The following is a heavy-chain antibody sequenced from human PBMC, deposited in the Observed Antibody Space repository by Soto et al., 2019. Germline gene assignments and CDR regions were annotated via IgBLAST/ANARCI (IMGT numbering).Heavy chain of an antibody. CDR2: IYYSGSN. D-gene: IGHD1-26*01. J-gene: IGHJ4*02. Sequence: QVQLLESGPGLVKPSQTLSLTCSVSGGSISSGGYYWSWIRQHPGKGLEWIGYIYYSGSNYYNPSLKSRVAISVDTSKNQFSLKLSSMTAADTAMYYCARLNSGYFDYWGQGTLVTVSS. CDR3: ARLNSGYFDY. V-gene: IGHV4-31*03. CDR1: GGSISSGGYY.